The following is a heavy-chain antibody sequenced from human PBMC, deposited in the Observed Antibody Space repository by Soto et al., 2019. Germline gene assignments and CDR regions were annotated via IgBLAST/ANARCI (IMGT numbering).Heavy chain of an antibody. CDR2: ISSSSSYI. CDR1: GFTFSSYS. D-gene: IGHD3-10*01. CDR3: AREGMVYYYGSGSYSEHYYYYMDV. V-gene: IGHV3-21*01. Sequence: GGSLRLSCAASGFTFSSYSMNWVRQAPGKGLEWVSSISSSSSYIYYADSVKGRFTISRDNAKNSLYLQMNSLRAEDTAVYYCAREGMVYYYGSGSYSEHYYYYMDVWGKGTTVTVSS. J-gene: IGHJ6*03.